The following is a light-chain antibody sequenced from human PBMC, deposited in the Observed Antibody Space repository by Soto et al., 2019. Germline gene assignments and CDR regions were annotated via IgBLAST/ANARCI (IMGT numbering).Light chain of an antibody. CDR2: RAS. J-gene: IGKJ1*01. CDR1: LSVSDSY. Sequence: EIVLTQSPGTLSLSPGERATLSCRASLSVSDSYLAWYQQKPGQAPRLLIYRASNMATDIPDRFSGSGSGTDFTLTISRLEPEDFAVYFCHQYANSPETCGRGTKVEIK. CDR3: HQYANSPET. V-gene: IGKV3-20*01.